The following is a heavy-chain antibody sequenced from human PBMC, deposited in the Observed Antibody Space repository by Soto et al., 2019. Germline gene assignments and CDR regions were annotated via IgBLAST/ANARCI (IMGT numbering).Heavy chain of an antibody. J-gene: IGHJ6*03. CDR3: ARDGNYDFWSGPYYYYYYYMDV. CDR2: INPSGGST. Sequence: ASVKVSCKASGYTFTSYYMHWVRQAPGQGLEWMGIINPSGGSTSYAQKFQGRVTMTRDTSTSTVYMELSSLRSEDTAVYYCARDGNYDFWSGPYYYYYYYMDVWGKGTTVTVSS. CDR1: GYTFTSYY. V-gene: IGHV1-46*03. D-gene: IGHD3-3*01.